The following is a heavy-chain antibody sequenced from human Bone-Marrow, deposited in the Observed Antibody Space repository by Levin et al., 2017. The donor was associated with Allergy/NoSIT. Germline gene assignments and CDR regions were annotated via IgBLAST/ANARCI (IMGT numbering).Heavy chain of an antibody. J-gene: IGHJ4*02. Sequence: TGGSLRLSCAASGFTFSSYWMHWVRQVPGKGLLWVSDINSDGSITHYADSVKGRFTSSRDNAKRTLYLQMNSLRAEDTAVYFCARTYYYDTSGQPVDLDSWGQGTLVTVSS. D-gene: IGHD3-22*01. V-gene: IGHV3-74*01. CDR1: GFTFSSYW. CDR3: ARTYYYDTSGQPVDLDS. CDR2: INSDGSIT.